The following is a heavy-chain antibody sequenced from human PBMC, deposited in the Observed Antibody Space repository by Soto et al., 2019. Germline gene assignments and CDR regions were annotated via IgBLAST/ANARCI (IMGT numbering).Heavy chain of an antibody. Sequence: QVQLVQSGAEVKKPGSSVKVSCKASGGTFSSYAISWVRQAPGQGLEWMGGIIPILGTANYAQKFQGRVTITADESTSTAYMELSSLRSEDTAVYYCARLTGPLFYYGSGSYAFDYWGQGTLVTVSS. J-gene: IGHJ4*02. CDR3: ARLTGPLFYYGSGSYAFDY. CDR2: IIPILGTA. V-gene: IGHV1-69*01. D-gene: IGHD3-10*01. CDR1: GGTFSSYA.